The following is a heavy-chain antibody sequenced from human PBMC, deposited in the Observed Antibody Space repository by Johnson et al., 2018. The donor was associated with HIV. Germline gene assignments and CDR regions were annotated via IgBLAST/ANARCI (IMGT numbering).Heavy chain of an antibody. CDR1: GFTFSNYG. Sequence: QVQLVESGGGVVQPGGSLRLSCAASGFTFSNYGMHWVRQAPGKGLEWVAFIRDDGSNKYYAASVEGRLTISRDKSKNTIYLQMNSLRAEYTAIYYCAKGIEAGWQVDAVDIWGQGTMVTVSS. D-gene: IGHD6-19*01. CDR2: IRDDGSNK. J-gene: IGHJ3*02. V-gene: IGHV3-30*02. CDR3: AKGIEAGWQVDAVDI.